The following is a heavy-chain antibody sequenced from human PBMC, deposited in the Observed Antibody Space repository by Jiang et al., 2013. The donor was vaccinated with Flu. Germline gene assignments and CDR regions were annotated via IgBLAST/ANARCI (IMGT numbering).Heavy chain of an antibody. V-gene: IGHV2-70*11. CDR3: ARILGGSDFDY. CDR2: IDWDNDK. D-gene: IGHD3-16*01. Sequence: KPTQTLTLTCTFSGFSLSTSGMSVSWIRQPPGKALEWLARIDWDNDKYYTTSLKTRLTISKDTAKNQVVLTMTSMGPADTATYYCARILGGSDFDYWGQGTLVTVSS. J-gene: IGHJ4*02. CDR1: GFSLSTSGMS.